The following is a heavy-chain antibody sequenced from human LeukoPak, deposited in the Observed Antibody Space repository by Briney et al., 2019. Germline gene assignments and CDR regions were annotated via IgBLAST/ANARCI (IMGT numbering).Heavy chain of an antibody. Sequence: ASVKVSYKGSGYTFTSYDINWVRQATGQGLEWMGWMNPNSANTGYAQKFQGRVTITRNTSISTTYMELSSLRFEDTAVYYCARGRERGSSSSFTDYWGQGTLVIVSS. CDR3: ARGRERGSSSSFTDY. D-gene: IGHD6-6*01. V-gene: IGHV1-8*03. J-gene: IGHJ4*02. CDR2: MNPNSANT. CDR1: GYTFTSYD.